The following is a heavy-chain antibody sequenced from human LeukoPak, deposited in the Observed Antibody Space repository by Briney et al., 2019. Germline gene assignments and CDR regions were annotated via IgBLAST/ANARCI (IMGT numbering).Heavy chain of an antibody. D-gene: IGHD3-3*01. V-gene: IGHV1-58*02. Sequence: ASVKVSCKVSGYTLTELSMHWVRQAPGKGLEWIGWIVVGSGNTNYAQKFQERVTITRDMSTSTAYMELSSLRSEDTAVYYCAAAYYDFWSGYYAPSSYYGMDVWGQGTTVTVSS. CDR2: IVVGSGNT. CDR1: GYTLTELS. J-gene: IGHJ6*02. CDR3: AAAYYDFWSGYYAPSSYYGMDV.